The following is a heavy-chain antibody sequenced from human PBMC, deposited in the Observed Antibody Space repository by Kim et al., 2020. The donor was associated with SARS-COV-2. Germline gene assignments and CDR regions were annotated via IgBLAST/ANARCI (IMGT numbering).Heavy chain of an antibody. D-gene: IGHD3-10*01. CDR2: ISGDGGST. CDR1: GFTFDDYA. J-gene: IGHJ6*02. V-gene: IGHV3-43*02. Sequence: GGSLRLSCAASGFTFDDYAMHWVRQAPGKGLEWVSLISGDGGSTYYADSVKGRFTISRDNSKNSLYLQMNSLITEDTALYYCAKDIGGYYGSGISGMDVWGQGTTVTVSS. CDR3: AKDIGGYYGSGISGMDV.